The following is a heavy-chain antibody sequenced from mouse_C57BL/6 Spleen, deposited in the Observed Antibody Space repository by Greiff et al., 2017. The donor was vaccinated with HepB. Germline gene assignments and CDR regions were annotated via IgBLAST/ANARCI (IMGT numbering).Heavy chain of an antibody. CDR2: IDPSDSYT. CDR3: ARSTTVVGGFAY. Sequence: VQLQQPGAELVRPGTSVKLSCKASGYTFTSYWMHWVKQRPGQGLEWIGVIDPSDSYTNYNQKFKGKATLTVDTSSSTAYMQLSSLTSEDSAVYYCARSTTVVGGFAYWGQGTLVTVSA. D-gene: IGHD1-1*01. J-gene: IGHJ3*01. V-gene: IGHV1-59*01. CDR1: GYTFTSYW.